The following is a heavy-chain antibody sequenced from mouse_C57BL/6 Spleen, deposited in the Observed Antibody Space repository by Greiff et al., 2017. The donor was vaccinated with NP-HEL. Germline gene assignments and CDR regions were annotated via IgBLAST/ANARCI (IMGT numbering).Heavy chain of an antibody. CDR1: GFSFNTYA. D-gene: IGHD1-1*01. CDR3: VRHEVLRSAMDY. J-gene: IGHJ4*01. V-gene: IGHV10-1*01. Sequence: EVKLVESGGGLVQPKGSLKLSCAASGFSFNTYAMNWVRQAPGKGLEWVARIRSKSNNYATYYADSVKDRFTISRDDSESMLYLQMNNLKTEDTAMYYCVRHEVLRSAMDYWGQGTSVTVSS. CDR2: IRSKSNNYAT.